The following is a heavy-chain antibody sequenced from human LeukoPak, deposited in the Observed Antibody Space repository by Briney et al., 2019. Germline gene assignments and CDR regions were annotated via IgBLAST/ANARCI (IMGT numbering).Heavy chain of an antibody. V-gene: IGHV3-7*01. Sequence: GGSLRLSCAASGFTFSSYAMHWVRQAPGKGLEWVANIKQDGSEKYYVDSVKGRFTISRDNAKNSLYLQMNSLRAEDTAVYYCARDGPAKYYYDSSGYYSDAFDIWGQGTMVTVSS. D-gene: IGHD3-22*01. CDR3: ARDGPAKYYYDSSGYYSDAFDI. CDR1: GFTFSSYA. CDR2: IKQDGSEK. J-gene: IGHJ3*02.